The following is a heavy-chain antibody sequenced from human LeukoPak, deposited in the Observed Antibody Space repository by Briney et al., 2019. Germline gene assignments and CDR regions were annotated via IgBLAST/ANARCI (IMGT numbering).Heavy chain of an antibody. V-gene: IGHV4-4*07. CDR3: ARDPFPASDDSSGYFDY. CDR1: GGSISSYY. D-gene: IGHD3-22*01. Sequence: SETLSLTCTVSGGSISSYYWSWIRQPAGKGLEWIGRIYTSGSTNYNPSLKSRVTISVDTSKNQFSLKLSSVTAADTAVYYCARDPFPASDDSSGYFDYWGQGTLVTVSS. J-gene: IGHJ4*02. CDR2: IYTSGST.